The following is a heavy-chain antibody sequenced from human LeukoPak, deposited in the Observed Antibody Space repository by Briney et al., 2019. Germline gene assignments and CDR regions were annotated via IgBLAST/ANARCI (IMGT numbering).Heavy chain of an antibody. V-gene: IGHV4-61*02. D-gene: IGHD3-22*01. CDR1: GGSIGSGSYY. CDR2: IYTSGST. J-gene: IGHJ3*02. Sequence: SETLSLTCTVSGGSIGSGSYYWSWIRQPAGKGLEWIGRIYTSGSTNYNPSLKSRVTISVDTSKNQFSLKLSSVTAADTAVYYCAREPGTVVVIINDAFDIWGQGTMVTVSS. CDR3: AREPGTVVVIINDAFDI.